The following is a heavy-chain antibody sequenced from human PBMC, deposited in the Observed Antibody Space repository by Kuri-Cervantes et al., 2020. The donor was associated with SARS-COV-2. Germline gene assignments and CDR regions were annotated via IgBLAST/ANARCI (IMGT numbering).Heavy chain of an antibody. J-gene: IGHJ3*02. D-gene: IGHD7-27*01. Sequence: GGSLRLSCAASGFSFSSYWMSWVRQAPGKGLEWVATIKKDETEKYYVDSVKGRFTISRDNAKNSLYLQMNSLRAEDSAVYYCARESTGEGAFDIWGQGTMVTVSS. CDR3: ARESTGEGAFDI. CDR2: IKKDETEK. CDR1: GFSFSSYW. V-gene: IGHV3-7*01.